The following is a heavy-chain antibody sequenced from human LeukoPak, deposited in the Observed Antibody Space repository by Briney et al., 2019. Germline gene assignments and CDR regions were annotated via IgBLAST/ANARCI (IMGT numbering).Heavy chain of an antibody. Sequence: GGSLRLFCTASGFTFGDYAMSWFRQAPGKGLEWVGFIRSKAYGGTTEYAASVKGRFTISRDDSKSIAYLQMNSLKTEDTAVYYCTSLTDCGGDCLGWFDPWGQGTLVTVSS. CDR1: GFTFGDYA. CDR2: IRSKAYGGTT. V-gene: IGHV3-49*03. D-gene: IGHD2-21*02. CDR3: TSLTDCGGDCLGWFDP. J-gene: IGHJ5*02.